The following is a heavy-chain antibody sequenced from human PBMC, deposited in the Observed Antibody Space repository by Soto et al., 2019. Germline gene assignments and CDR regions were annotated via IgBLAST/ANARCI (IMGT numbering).Heavy chain of an antibody. V-gene: IGHV1-2*04. Sequence: EASVKVSCKASGYTFTDYYMHWVRQAPGQGLEWMGWINPNSGGTNYAQKFQGWVTMTRDTSISTAYMELSRLRSDDTAVYYCARDRAGYCSGGSCYSTHYYYGMDVWGQGTTVTVSS. J-gene: IGHJ6*02. CDR2: INPNSGGT. D-gene: IGHD2-15*01. CDR3: ARDRAGYCSGGSCYSTHYYYGMDV. CDR1: GYTFTDYY.